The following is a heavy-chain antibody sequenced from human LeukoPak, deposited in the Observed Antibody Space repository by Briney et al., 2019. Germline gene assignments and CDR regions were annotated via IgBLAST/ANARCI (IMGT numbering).Heavy chain of an antibody. Sequence: GGSLRLSCAASGFTVSSNYMSWVRQAPGEGLEWVSVIYSGGSAYYADSVKGRFTISRDNSKNTLYLQMNSLRAEDTAVYYCAREWERDWGQGTLVTVSS. V-gene: IGHV3-53*01. CDR1: GFTVSSNY. CDR2: IYSGGSA. CDR3: AREWERD. J-gene: IGHJ4*02. D-gene: IGHD1-26*01.